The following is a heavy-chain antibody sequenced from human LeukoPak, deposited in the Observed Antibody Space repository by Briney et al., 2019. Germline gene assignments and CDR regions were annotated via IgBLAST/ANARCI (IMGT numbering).Heavy chain of an antibody. CDR1: GFTFSSYS. Sequence: GGSLRLSCAASGFTFSSYSVTWVRQAPGKGLEWVSYISSSSSTIYYADSVKGRFTISRDNAKNSLYLQMNSLRAEDTAVYYCARLTPVGMDVWGQGTTVTVSS. J-gene: IGHJ6*02. D-gene: IGHD4/OR15-4a*01. CDR2: ISSSSSTI. V-gene: IGHV3-48*01. CDR3: ARLTPVGMDV.